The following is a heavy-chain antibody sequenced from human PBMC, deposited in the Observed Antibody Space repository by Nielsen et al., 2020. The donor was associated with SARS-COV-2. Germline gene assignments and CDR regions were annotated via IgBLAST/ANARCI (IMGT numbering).Heavy chain of an antibody. CDR2: IKQDGSGK. D-gene: IGHD3-3*01. CDR1: GFTFSSYW. V-gene: IGHV3-7*01. J-gene: IGHJ5*02. CDR3: ARENYITIFGVVIIRWFDP. Sequence: GESLKISCAASGFTFSSYWMSWVRQAPGKGLEWVANIKQDGSGKYYVDSVKGRFTISRDNAKNSLYLQMNSLRAEDTAVYYCARENYITIFGVVIIRWFDPWGQGTLVTVSS.